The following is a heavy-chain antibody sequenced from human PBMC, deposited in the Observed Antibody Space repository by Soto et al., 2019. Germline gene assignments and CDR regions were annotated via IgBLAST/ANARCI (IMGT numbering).Heavy chain of an antibody. D-gene: IGHD4-4*01. CDR3: ARLKGGYSQDFDY. CDR1: DTSISNYY. J-gene: IGHJ4*02. Sequence: QVQLQESGPGLVKPSETLSLTCTVSDTSISNYYWSWIRQPPGKGLEWIGYIYYSGITNYNPSLKSRVTISIDTSKNQFSLKLTSVTAADTAVYYCARLKGGYSQDFDYWGQGTLVTVSS. CDR2: IYYSGIT. V-gene: IGHV4-59*08.